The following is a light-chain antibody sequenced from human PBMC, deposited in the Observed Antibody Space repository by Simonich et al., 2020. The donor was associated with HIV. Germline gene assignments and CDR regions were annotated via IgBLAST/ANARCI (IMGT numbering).Light chain of an antibody. Sequence: DIQMTQSPSSLSASIGDRVTITCRASQSISNYLNWYQQKEGKAPKLLIDAASSLQSGVPSKFSGSGSGTDFTLTISSLQPEDFGTYYCQQSYSTPIAFGQGTRLEIK. CDR1: QSISNY. V-gene: IGKV1-39*01. CDR2: AAS. J-gene: IGKJ5*01. CDR3: QQSYSTPIA.